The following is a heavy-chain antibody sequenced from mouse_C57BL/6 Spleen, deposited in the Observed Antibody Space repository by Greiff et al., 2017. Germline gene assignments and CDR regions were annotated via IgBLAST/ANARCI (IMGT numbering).Heavy chain of an antibody. CDR2: IDPSDSET. V-gene: IGHV1-52*01. J-gene: IGHJ1*03. Sequence: QVQLQQPGAELVRPGSSVKLSCKASGYTFTSYWMHWVKQRPIQGLEWIGNIDPSDSETHYNQKFKDKATLTVDKSSSTAYMQLSSLTSEDSAVYYCARDYYGSSYPSVWGTGTTVTVSS. CDR1: GYTFTSYW. D-gene: IGHD1-1*01. CDR3: ARDYYGSSYPSV.